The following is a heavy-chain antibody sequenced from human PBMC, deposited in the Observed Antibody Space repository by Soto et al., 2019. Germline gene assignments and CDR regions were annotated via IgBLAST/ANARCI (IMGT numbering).Heavy chain of an antibody. V-gene: IGHV3-7*03. CDR2: IKHDGSVQ. CDR1: GFTFSGYW. D-gene: IGHD4-4*01. CDR3: ARAPYSNAWYRFDL. J-gene: IGHJ4*02. Sequence: GGSMRLSCEASGFTFSGYWMSWVRQAPGKGLEWVADIKHDGSVQYYVDSVKGRLTISRDNAKKQLYLQMNGLRAEDTALYYCARAPYSNAWYRFDLWGQGTLVTVSS.